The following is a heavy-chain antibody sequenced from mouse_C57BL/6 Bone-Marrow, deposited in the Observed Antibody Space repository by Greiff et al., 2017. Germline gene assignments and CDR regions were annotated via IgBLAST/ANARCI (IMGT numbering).Heavy chain of an antibody. V-gene: IGHV1-19*01. J-gene: IGHJ4*01. Sequence: VHVKQSGPVLVKPGASVKMSCKASGYTFTDYYMNWVKQSHGKSLEWIGVINPYNGGTSYNQKFKGKATLTVDKSSSTAYMELNSLTSEDSAVYYCARRGGNYLFYAMDYWGQGTSVTVSS. CDR3: ARRGGNYLFYAMDY. D-gene: IGHD2-1*01. CDR2: INPYNGGT. CDR1: GYTFTDYY.